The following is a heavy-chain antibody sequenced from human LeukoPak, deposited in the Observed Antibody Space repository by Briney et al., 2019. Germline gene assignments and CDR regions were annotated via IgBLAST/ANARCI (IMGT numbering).Heavy chain of an antibody. D-gene: IGHD6-25*01. J-gene: IGHJ6*04. V-gene: IGHV3-48*03. CDR2: ISASGTPT. CDR1: GFSFSSYE. CDR3: ARDGTPIYSSGWVYMDV. Sequence: QTGGSLRLSCAASGFSFSSYEMNWARQAPGKGLEWISYISASGTPTHYADSVEGRFTISRDNAKNSLYLQMNSLRGEDTAVYYCARDGTPIYSSGWVYMDVWGKGTTVTISS.